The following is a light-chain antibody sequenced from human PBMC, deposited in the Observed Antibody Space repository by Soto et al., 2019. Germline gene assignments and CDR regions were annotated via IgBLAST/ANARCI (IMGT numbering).Light chain of an antibody. J-gene: IGLJ1*01. V-gene: IGLV1-44*01. CDR3: SSYTTINTRACV. Sequence: QSILTQTPSASGTPGQTITISCSGATSNIGSNPVGWFQQLPGTAPRLLIYSDDQRPSGVPDRISGSKSGTSASLAIRGLQSEDQADYYCSSYTTINTRACVFGTGTKLTVL. CDR1: TSNIGSNP. CDR2: SDD.